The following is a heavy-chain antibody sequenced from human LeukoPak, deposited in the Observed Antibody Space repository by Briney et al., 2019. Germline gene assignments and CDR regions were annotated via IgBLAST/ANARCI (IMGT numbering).Heavy chain of an antibody. V-gene: IGHV4-59*01. D-gene: IGHD3-10*01. J-gene: IGHJ5*02. CDR2: IYYSGST. CDR3: ARVDYDGSGSYEWFDP. CDR1: GVSISSYY. Sequence: SETLSLTCTVSGVSISSYYWSCIRQPPGKGLEWIGYIYYSGSTNYNPSLKSRVTISVDTSKNQFSLKLSSVTAADTAVYYCARVDYDGSGSYEWFDPWGQGTLVTVSS.